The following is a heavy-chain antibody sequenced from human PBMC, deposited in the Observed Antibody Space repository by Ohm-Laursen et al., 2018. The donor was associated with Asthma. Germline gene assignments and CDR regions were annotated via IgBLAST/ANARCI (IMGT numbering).Heavy chain of an antibody. CDR2: ISTASSFI. J-gene: IGHJ1*01. CDR3: ARIGPEWELPGREYSLHH. V-gene: IGHV3-21*01. D-gene: IGHD1-26*01. CDR1: GFAFSSYS. Sequence: SLRLSCAASGFAFSSYSMNWVRQAPGKGLEWVASISTASSFIYYADSVRGRFTTSRDNARNSVYLQMNGLRAEDTALYYCARIGPEWELPGREYSLHHWGEGTLVTVSS.